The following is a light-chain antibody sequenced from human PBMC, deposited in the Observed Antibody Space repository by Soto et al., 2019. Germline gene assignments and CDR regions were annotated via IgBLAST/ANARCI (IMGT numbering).Light chain of an antibody. J-gene: IGLJ1*01. CDR3: SSYTSSSTYG. CDR2: EVS. CDR1: SSDVGSYNR. Sequence: QSALTQPPSVSGSPGQSVTISCTGTSSDVGSYNRVSWYQQPPGTAPKLMIYEVSNRPSGVPDRFSGSKSGNTASLTISGLQAEDEADYYCSSYTSSSTYGFGTGTKLPVL. V-gene: IGLV2-18*02.